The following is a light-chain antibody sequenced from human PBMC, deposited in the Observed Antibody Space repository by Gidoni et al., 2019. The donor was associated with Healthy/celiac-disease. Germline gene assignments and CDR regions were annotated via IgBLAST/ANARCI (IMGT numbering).Light chain of an antibody. CDR2: AAS. Sequence: DIQMTQPPSSLSASVGDRVTITCRASQGIRHDLGWYQQKPGKAPKRLIYAASSLQSGVPSRFSGSGSGTEFTLTISSRQPEDFATYYCLQHNSYPPRFGQGTKVEIK. V-gene: IGKV1-17*01. CDR3: LQHNSYPPR. CDR1: QGIRHD. J-gene: IGKJ1*01.